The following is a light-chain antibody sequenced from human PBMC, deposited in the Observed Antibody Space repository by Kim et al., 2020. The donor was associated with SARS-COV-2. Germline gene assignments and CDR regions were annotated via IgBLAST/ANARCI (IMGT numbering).Light chain of an antibody. CDR3: AAWDDSLSGWV. J-gene: IGLJ3*02. V-gene: IGLV1-47*01. Sequence: GQRVTISCSGSSSNIGSNYVYWYQQLPATAPKLLIYRNNQRPSGVPDRFSGSKSGTSASLAISGLRSEDEADYYCAAWDDSLSGWVFGGGTKLTVL. CDR2: RNN. CDR1: SSNIGSNY.